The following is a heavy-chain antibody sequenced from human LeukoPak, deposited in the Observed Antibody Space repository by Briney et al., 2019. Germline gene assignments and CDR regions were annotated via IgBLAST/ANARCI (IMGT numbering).Heavy chain of an antibody. CDR3: AGDDYDYVWGSYRPLGY. V-gene: IGHV4-34*01. D-gene: IGHD3-16*02. Sequence: SETLSLTCAVYGGSFSGYYWSWIRQPPGKGLEWIGEINHSGSTNYNPSLKSRVTISVDTSKNQLSLKLSSVTAADTAVYYCAGDDYDYVWGSYRPLGYWGQGTLVTVSS. CDR2: INHSGST. CDR1: GGSFSGYY. J-gene: IGHJ4*02.